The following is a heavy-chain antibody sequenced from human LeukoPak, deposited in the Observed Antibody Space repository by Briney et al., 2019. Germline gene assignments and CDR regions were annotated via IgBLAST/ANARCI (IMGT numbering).Heavy chain of an antibody. CDR3: ARLLRTMVRGVIITPLEYWFDP. Sequence: GSLRLSCAASGFTFSNYAMSWVRQPPGKGLEWLGSIYYSGSTYYNPSLKSRVTISVDTSKNQFSLKLSSVTAADTAVYYCARLLRTMVRGVIITPLEYWFDPWGQGTLVTVSS. V-gene: IGHV4-39*01. D-gene: IGHD3-10*01. CDR2: IYYSGST. CDR1: GFTFSNYA. J-gene: IGHJ5*02.